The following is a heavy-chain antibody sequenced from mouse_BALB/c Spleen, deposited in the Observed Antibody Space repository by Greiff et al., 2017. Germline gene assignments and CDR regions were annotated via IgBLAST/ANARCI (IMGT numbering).Heavy chain of an antibody. D-gene: IGHD5-1*01. Sequence: VQLQQSGPELVKPGASVKISCKASGYSFTGYYMHWVKQSHVKSLEWIGRINPYNGATSYNQNFKDKASLTVDKSSSTAYMELHSLTSEDSAVYNCARGVPYYFDYWGQGTTLTVAA. V-gene: IGHV1-31*01. J-gene: IGHJ2*01. CDR1: GYSFTGYY. CDR3: ARGVPYYFDY. CDR2: INPYNGAT.